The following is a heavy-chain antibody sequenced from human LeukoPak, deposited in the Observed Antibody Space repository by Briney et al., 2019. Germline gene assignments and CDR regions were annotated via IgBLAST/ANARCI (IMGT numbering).Heavy chain of an antibody. CDR2: IYHSGST. J-gene: IGHJ4*02. CDR1: GYSISSGYY. D-gene: IGHD1-26*01. V-gene: IGHV4-38-2*02. CDR3: ARGLLWTFFDY. Sequence: SETLSLTCTVSGYSISSGYYWGWIRQPPGKGLEWIGSIYHSGSTYNPSLKSRVTISVDTSKNQFSLKLSSVTAADTAVYYCARGLLWTFFDYWGQGTLVTVSS.